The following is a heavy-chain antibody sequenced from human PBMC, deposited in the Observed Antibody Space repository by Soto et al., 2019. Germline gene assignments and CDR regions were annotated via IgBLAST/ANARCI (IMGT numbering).Heavy chain of an antibody. CDR1: GFTFSSFA. J-gene: IGHJ6*02. CDR3: ARDQGFLNYRGMDV. D-gene: IGHD3-3*01. CDR2: ISDDGSKK. V-gene: IGHV3-30-3*01. Sequence: QVQVVESGGGVVQPGRSLRLSCAASGFTFSSFAMHWVRQAPGKGLEWVALISDDGSKKYYVDSVKGRFTISRDNSKNTLYVQMNCLRAEDTAVYYCARDQGFLNYRGMDVWGQGTTVTVSS.